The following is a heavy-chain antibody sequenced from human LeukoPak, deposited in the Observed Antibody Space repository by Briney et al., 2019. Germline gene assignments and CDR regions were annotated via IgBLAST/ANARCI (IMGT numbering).Heavy chain of an antibody. V-gene: IGHV3-74*01. CDR3: ARGPYYYDSVGHPDI. Sequence: GGSLRLSCEVSGFSFISSWMHCVRQTLGKRLVWVSYIDTDGGDTNYTDSVKGRFTISRDNAKNTLYLQMNSLRVDDTAVYFCARGPYYYDSVGHPDIWGHGTMVTVSS. J-gene: IGHJ3*02. D-gene: IGHD3-22*01. CDR2: IDTDGGDT. CDR1: GFSFISSW.